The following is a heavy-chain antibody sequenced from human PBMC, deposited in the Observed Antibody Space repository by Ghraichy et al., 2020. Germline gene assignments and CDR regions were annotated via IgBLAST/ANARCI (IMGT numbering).Heavy chain of an antibody. Sequence: VGSLRLSCAASGFTLSNYWMHWVRQAPGKGLVWVSRIKSDGSSTTYADSVKGRFTISRDNAKNTLYLQMNSLRADDTAVYYCAREYCSGASPTSPKVFPLSLCSTQPDGNVVIRHNM. J-gene: IGHJ6*03. V-gene: IGHV3-74*01. CDR1: GFTLSNYW. CDR3: AREYCSGASPTSPKVFPLSLCSTQPDGNVVIRHNM. CDR2: IKSDGSST. D-gene: IGHD2-15*01.